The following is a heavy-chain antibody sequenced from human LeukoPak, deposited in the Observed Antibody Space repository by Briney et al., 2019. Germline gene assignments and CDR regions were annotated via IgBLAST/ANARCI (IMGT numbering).Heavy chain of an antibody. CDR3: AREGYSSGWYLRYYYMDV. CDR2: ISYDGSNK. J-gene: IGHJ6*03. Sequence: GGSLRLSCAASGFTFSSYWMSWVRQAPGKGLEWVAVISYDGSNKYYADSVKGRFTISRDNSKNTLYLQMNSLRAEDTAVYYCAREGYSSGWYLRYYYMDVWGKGTTVTVSS. CDR1: GFTFSSYW. V-gene: IGHV3-30*03. D-gene: IGHD6-19*01.